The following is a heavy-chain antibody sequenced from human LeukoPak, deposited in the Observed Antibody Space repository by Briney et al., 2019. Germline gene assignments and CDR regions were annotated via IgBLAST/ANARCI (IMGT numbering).Heavy chain of an antibody. CDR2: INHSGST. D-gene: IGHD6-13*01. CDR1: GGSFSGYY. CDR3: ARRYSSSLSPPNWFDP. Sequence: SETLSLTCAVYGGSFSGYYWSWIRQPPGKGLEWIGEINHSGSTNYNPSLKSRVTISVDTSKNQFSLKLSSVTAADTAVYYCARRYSSSLSPPNWFDPWGQGTLVTVSS. J-gene: IGHJ5*02. V-gene: IGHV4-34*01.